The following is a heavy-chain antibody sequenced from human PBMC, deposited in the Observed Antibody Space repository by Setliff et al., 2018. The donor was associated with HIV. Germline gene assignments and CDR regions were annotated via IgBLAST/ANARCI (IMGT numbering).Heavy chain of an antibody. CDR3: ARSYSSGWYGY. CDR2: MNPNSGNT. Sequence: GASVKVSCKASGYTFTSYDINWVRQAPGQGPEWMGWMNPNSGNTGYAPKLQGRVTMTRNTSISTAYMELSSLRSDDTAVYYCARSYSSGWYGYWGQGTLVTVSS. D-gene: IGHD6-19*01. J-gene: IGHJ4*02. CDR1: GYTFTSYD. V-gene: IGHV1-8*01.